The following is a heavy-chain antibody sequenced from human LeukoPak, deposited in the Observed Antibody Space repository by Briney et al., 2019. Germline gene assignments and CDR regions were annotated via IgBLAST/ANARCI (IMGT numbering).Heavy chain of an antibody. Sequence: GGSLRLSCAASGFTFSDFYMTWIRQAPGKGPEWVSYISDSGNTIYYADSVKGRFTISRDNSKNTLYLQMNSLRAEDTAVYHCARDYSGSGHFDYWGQGTLVTVSS. CDR3: ARDYSGSGHFDY. CDR1: GFTFSDFY. CDR2: ISDSGNTI. V-gene: IGHV3-11*04. J-gene: IGHJ4*02. D-gene: IGHD3-10*01.